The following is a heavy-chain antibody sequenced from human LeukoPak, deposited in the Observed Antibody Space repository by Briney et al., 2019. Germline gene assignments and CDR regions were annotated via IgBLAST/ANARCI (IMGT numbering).Heavy chain of an antibody. V-gene: IGHV3-33*01. J-gene: IGHJ4*02. CDR2: IWYDGRTK. CDR1: GFIFSNYG. CDR3: AREWGRIAVAGGPGY. Sequence: PGGSLRLSCEVSGFIFSNYGMHWVRQAPGKGLDGVALIWYDGRTKFHADSVRGRFTISRDNSANTLYLQMSSLRVEDTAVYYCAREWGRIAVAGGPGYWGQGALVTVSS. D-gene: IGHD6-19*01.